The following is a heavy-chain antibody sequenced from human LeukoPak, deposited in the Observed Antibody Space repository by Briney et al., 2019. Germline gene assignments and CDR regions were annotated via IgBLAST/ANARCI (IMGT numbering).Heavy chain of an antibody. CDR2: INHSGST. CDR3: ATGSFSSRWSPYYFYGMDV. J-gene: IGHJ6*01. CDR1: GRSFSGYY. D-gene: IGHD6-13*01. Sequence: PSETLSLTCAVYGRSFSGYYWSWIRQPPGKGLEWIGEINHSGSTNYNPSLKSRVTISVDTSKNQFSLKLSSVTAADTAVYYCATGSFSSRWSPYYFYGMDVWGQGTTVTVSS. V-gene: IGHV4-34*01.